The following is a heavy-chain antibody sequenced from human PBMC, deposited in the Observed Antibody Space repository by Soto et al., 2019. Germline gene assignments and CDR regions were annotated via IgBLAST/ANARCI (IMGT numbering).Heavy chain of an antibody. V-gene: IGHV4-59*01. CDR3: ARDQGIAAAGDHRQGNYYYYYGMDV. CDR2: IYYSGST. J-gene: IGHJ6*02. D-gene: IGHD6-13*01. Sequence: PSETLSLTCTVSGGSISSYYWNLILQPPGKGLEWIGYIYYSGSTNYNPSLKSRVTISVDTSKNQFSLKLSSVTAADTAVYYCARDQGIAAAGDHRQGNYYYYYGMDVWGQGTTVTVSS. CDR1: GGSISSYY.